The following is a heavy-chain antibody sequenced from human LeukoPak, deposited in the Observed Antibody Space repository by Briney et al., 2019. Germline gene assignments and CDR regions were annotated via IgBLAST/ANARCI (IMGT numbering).Heavy chain of an antibody. CDR2: INHSRST. V-gene: IGHV4-34*01. D-gene: IGHD3-10*01. CDR3: ARGTMVRGVIILV. J-gene: IGHJ4*02. Sequence: PSETLSLTCAVYGGSFSGYYWSWIRQPPGKGLEWIGEINHSRSTNYNPSLKSRVTISVDTSKNQFSLKLSSVTAADTAVYYCARGTMVRGVIILVWGQGTLVTVSS. CDR1: GGSFSGYY.